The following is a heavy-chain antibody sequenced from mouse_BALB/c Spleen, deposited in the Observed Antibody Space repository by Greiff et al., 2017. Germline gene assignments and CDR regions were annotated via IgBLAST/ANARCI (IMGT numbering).Heavy chain of an antibody. CDR3: ARQGTVVATNYYAMDY. V-gene: IGHV5-12-2*01. D-gene: IGHD1-1*01. J-gene: IGHJ4*01. Sequence: DVKLVESGGGLVQPGGSLKLSCAASGFTFSSYTMSWVRQTPEKRLEWVAYISNGGGSTYYPDTVKGRFTISRDNAKNTLYLQMSSLKSEDTAMYYCARQGTVVATNYYAMDYWGQGTSVTVSS. CDR2: ISNGGGST. CDR1: GFTFSSYT.